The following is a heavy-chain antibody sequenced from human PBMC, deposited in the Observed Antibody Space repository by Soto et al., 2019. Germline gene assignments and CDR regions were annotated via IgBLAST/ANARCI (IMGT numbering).Heavy chain of an antibody. J-gene: IGHJ4*02. CDR1: GITFRNFG. D-gene: IGHD2-15*01. V-gene: IGHV3-30*18. Sequence: QVQLVESGGGVVQPGRSPRLYCAASGITFRNFGMHWVRQAPGKGLEWVAAISSDGSDKYYSDSVKGRFTISRDNSKNTLVLQMNSLRFEDTAVYYCAKVSEVARQELDYWGQGTLGTVSS. CDR2: ISSDGSDK. CDR3: AKVSEVARQELDY.